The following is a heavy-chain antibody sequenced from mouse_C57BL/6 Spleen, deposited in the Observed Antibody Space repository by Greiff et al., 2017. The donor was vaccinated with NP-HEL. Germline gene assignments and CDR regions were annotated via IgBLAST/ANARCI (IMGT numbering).Heavy chain of an antibody. J-gene: IGHJ4*01. Sequence: QVQLQQSGAELVRPGASVKLSCKASGYTFTDYYINWVKQRPGQGLEWIARIYPGSGNTYYNEKFKGKATLTAEKSSSTAYMQLSSLTSEDSAVYFCARRIQITTVYYYAMDYWGQGTSVTVSS. D-gene: IGHD1-1*01. CDR1: GYTFTDYY. V-gene: IGHV1-76*01. CDR2: IYPGSGNT. CDR3: ARRIQITTVYYYAMDY.